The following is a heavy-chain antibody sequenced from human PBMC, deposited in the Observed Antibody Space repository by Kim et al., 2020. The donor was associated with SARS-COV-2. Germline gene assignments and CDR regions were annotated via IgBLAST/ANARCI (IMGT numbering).Heavy chain of an antibody. V-gene: IGHV3-48*03. CDR2: ISSSASTI. CDR1: GFTFSSYE. Sequence: GGSLRLSCAASGFTFSSYEMNWARQASGKGLEWLSYISSSASTIFYADSVKGRFTISRDNAKNSLYLQMNSLRAEDTAVYCCARERGGRLDWGQGTLVTV. D-gene: IGHD1-26*01. J-gene: IGHJ4*02. CDR3: ARERGGRLD.